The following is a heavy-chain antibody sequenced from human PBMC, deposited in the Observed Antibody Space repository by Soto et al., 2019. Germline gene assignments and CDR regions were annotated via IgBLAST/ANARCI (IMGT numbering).Heavy chain of an antibody. CDR3: AHPRGYGVFDAVDI. CDR2: ISSSGGST. V-gene: IGHV3-23*01. CDR1: GFIFSTYA. Sequence: GGSLRLSGTASGFIFSTYAMNWVRQAPGEGLEWVSAISSSGGSTFYAESVRGRFTISRDNSVNTLYLQMSSLRIEDTAVYYCAHPRGYGVFDAVDIWGQGTMVTVSS. J-gene: IGHJ3*02. D-gene: IGHD4-17*01.